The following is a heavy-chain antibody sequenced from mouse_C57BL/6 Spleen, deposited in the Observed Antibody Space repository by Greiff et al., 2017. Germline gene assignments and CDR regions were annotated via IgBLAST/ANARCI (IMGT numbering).Heavy chain of an antibody. D-gene: IGHD2-3*01. CDR3: ARGADGYYDY. J-gene: IGHJ2*01. V-gene: IGHV1-26*01. CDR1: GYTFTDYY. CDR2: INPNNGGT. Sequence: EVQLQQSGPELVKPGASVKISCKASGYTFTDYYMNWVKQSHGKSLEWIGDINPNNGGTSYKQNIKGKATLTVDNSSSTAYLALRSLTSEDSAVYYCARGADGYYDYWGQGTTLTVSS.